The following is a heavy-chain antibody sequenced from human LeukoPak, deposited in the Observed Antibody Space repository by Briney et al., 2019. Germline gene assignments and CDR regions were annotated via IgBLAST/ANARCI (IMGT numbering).Heavy chain of an antibody. D-gene: IGHD3-22*01. V-gene: IGHV1-24*01. J-gene: IGHJ4*02. Sequence: GASVKVSCKVSGYTLTELSMHWVRQAPGKGLEWMGGFDPEDGETIYAQKFQGRVTMTEDTSTDTAYMELSSLRSEDTAVYYCAGDSSGYKTSDYWGQGTLVTVSS. CDR3: AGDSSGYKTSDY. CDR2: FDPEDGET. CDR1: GYTLTELS.